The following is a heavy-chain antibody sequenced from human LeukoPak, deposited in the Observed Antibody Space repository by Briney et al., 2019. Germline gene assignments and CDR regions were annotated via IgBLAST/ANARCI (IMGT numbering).Heavy chain of an antibody. CDR2: INPSGGST. CDR3: ARGVRYYGSGSYYMVY. CDR1: GYTFTSYY. Sequence: ASVKVPCKASGYTFTSYYMHWVRQAPGQGLEWMGIINPSGGSTSYAQKFQGRVTMTRDTSTSTVYMELSSLRSEDTAVYYCARGVRYYGSGSYYMVYWGQGTLVTVSS. D-gene: IGHD3-10*01. V-gene: IGHV1-46*01. J-gene: IGHJ4*02.